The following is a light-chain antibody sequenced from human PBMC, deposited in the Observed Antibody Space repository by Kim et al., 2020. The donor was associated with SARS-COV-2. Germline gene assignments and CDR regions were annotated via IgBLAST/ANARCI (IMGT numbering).Light chain of an antibody. J-gene: IGLJ1*01. CDR1: SSDIGGYDF. CDR2: DVS. Sequence: QSALTQPPSASGSPGQSVTISCTGTSSDIGGYDFVSWYQQHPGKAPKLIISDVSKRPSGVPDRFSGSKSGNSASLTVSGLQAEDEADYYCCSYAGGDKYVSGTGPKVTVL. V-gene: IGLV2-8*01. CDR3: CSYAGGDKYV.